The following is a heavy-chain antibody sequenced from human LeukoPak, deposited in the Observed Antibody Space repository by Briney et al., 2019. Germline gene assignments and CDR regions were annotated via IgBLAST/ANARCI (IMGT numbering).Heavy chain of an antibody. J-gene: IGHJ4*02. Sequence: PGGSLRLSCAASGFIFNNYEMNWVRQAPGKGLEWVSYISISGRSIYYADSVKGRFTISRDNAQNSLYLQMSSLRAEDTAVYYCARDQGRYCSGGSCSLFDYWGQGTLVTVSS. V-gene: IGHV3-48*03. CDR3: ARDQGRYCSGGSCSLFDY. D-gene: IGHD2-15*01. CDR2: ISISGRSI. CDR1: GFIFNNYE.